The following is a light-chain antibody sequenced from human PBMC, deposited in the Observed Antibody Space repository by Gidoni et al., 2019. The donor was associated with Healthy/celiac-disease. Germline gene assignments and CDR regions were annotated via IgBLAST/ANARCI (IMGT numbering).Light chain of an antibody. CDR2: GKN. CDR1: SLRSYY. CDR3: NSRDSSGNPHVV. Sequence: SSELTQDPAVSVALGHTVRLTCQGDSLRSYYASWSPQKPGQAPVLVIYGKNNRPSGIPDRFSGSSSGNTASLTITGAQAEDEADYYCNSRDSSGNPHVVFGGGTKLTVL. V-gene: IGLV3-19*01. J-gene: IGLJ2*01.